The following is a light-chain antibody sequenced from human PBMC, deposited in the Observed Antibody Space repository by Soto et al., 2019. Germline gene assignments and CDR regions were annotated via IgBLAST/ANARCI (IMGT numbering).Light chain of an antibody. CDR3: QQYNDWPRT. V-gene: IGKV3-15*01. CDR1: QSVNSA. CDR2: DVS. J-gene: IGKJ1*01. Sequence: IVMTQSPATLSVSPGEGATLSCRASQSVNSALAWYQQKPGQAPRLLIYDVSTRATGFPARFSGSGSGTDFNLTITSLQSEDVAVYYCQQYNDWPRTFGKGTKVEMK.